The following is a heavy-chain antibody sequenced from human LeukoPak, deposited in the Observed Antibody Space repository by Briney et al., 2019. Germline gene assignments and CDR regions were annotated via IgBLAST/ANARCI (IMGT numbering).Heavy chain of an antibody. V-gene: IGHV1-46*01. Sequence: ASVKVSCKASGYTFTSYYMHWVRQAPGQGLEWMGIINPSSGSTSYAQKFQGRVTMTRDTSTSTVYMELSSLRSEDTAVYYCARESCSGGSCWSPGSLNWFDPWGQGTLVTVSS. J-gene: IGHJ5*02. CDR2: INPSSGST. D-gene: IGHD2-15*01. CDR3: ARESCSGGSCWSPGSLNWFDP. CDR1: GYTFTSYY.